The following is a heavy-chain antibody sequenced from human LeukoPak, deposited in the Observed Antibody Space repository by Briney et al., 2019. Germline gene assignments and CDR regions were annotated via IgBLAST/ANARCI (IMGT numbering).Heavy chain of an antibody. V-gene: IGHV4-4*07. CDR2: IYTSGGT. J-gene: IGHJ4*02. D-gene: IGHD1-26*01. CDR1: GGSISSYY. CDR3: ASPIVGARHFDY. Sequence: PSETLSLTCTVSGGSISSYYWSWIRQPAGKGLEWIGRIYTSGGTYYNPSLKSRVTISVDTSKNQFSLKLSSVTAADTAVYYCASPIVGARHFDYWGQGTLVTVSS.